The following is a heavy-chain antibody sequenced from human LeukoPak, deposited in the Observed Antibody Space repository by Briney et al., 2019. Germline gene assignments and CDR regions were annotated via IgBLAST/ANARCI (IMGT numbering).Heavy chain of an antibody. Sequence: GGSLRLSCAASGFTFSSYAMSWVRQAPGKVLEWVSAISGSGGSTYYADSVKGRFTISRDNSKNTLYLQMNSLRAEDTAVYYCAKRGMPLYCSGGSCYTYYFDYWGQGTLVTVSS. V-gene: IGHV3-23*01. J-gene: IGHJ4*02. CDR3: AKRGMPLYCSGGSCYTYYFDY. CDR1: GFTFSSYA. D-gene: IGHD2-15*01. CDR2: ISGSGGST.